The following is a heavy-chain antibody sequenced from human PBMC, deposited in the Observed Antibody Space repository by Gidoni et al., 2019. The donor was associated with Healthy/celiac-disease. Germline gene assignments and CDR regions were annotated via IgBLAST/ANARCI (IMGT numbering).Heavy chain of an antibody. CDR3: ARLSDGDYVYYYYGMDV. CDR1: SFTSYW. V-gene: IGHV5-10-1*01. CDR2: IDPSDSYT. D-gene: IGHD4-17*01. Sequence: SFTSYWVSWVRQMPGKGLEWMGRIDPSDSYTNYSPSFQGHVTISADKSISTAYLQWSSLKASDTAMYYYARLSDGDYVYYYYGMDVWGQGTTVTVSS. J-gene: IGHJ6*02.